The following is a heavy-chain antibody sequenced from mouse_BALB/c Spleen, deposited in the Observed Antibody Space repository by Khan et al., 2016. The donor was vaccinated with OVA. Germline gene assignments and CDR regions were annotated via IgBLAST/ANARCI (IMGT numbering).Heavy chain of an antibody. CDR2: ISSKSNNYAT. CDR1: GFTFNTNA. Sequence: EVQLVETGGGLVQPKGSLKLSCAASGFTFNTNAMNWVRQAPGKGLEWVARISSKSNNYATYYAVSVQDRFTISRDDSQSMLYLQMNNLKTEDTARNYGVRDDGYYRAWFAYWGQGTLVTISA. CDR3: VRDDGYYRAWFAY. D-gene: IGHD2-3*01. V-gene: IGHV10S3*01. J-gene: IGHJ3*01.